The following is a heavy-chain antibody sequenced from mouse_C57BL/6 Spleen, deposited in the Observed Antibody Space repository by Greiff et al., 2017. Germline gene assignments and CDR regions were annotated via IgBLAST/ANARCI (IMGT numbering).Heavy chain of an antibody. CDR3: TRGGYYPWFAY. V-gene: IGHV1-15*01. CDR2: IDPETGGT. J-gene: IGHJ3*01. D-gene: IGHD2-3*01. CDR1: GYTFTDYE. Sequence: QVQLQQSGAELVRPGASVTLSCKASGYTFTDYEMHWVKQTPVHGLEWIGAIDPETGGTAYNQKFKGKAILTADKSSSTAYMELRSLTSEDSAVYYCTRGGYYPWFAYWGQGTLVTVSA.